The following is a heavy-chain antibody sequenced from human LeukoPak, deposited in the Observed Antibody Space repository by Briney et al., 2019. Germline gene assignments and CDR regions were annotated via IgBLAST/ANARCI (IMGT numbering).Heavy chain of an antibody. CDR3: ANPFGPVSRGYFQH. J-gene: IGHJ1*01. CDR1: GGSFSGYY. D-gene: IGHD3-10*01. V-gene: IGHV4-34*01. Sequence: NPAETLSLTCAVYGGSFSGYYWSWIRQPPGKGLEWIGEINHSGSTNYNPSLKSRVTISVDTSKKQFSLNLRSVTAAGAAVYYCANPFGPVSRGYFQHWGQGTLVTVSS. CDR2: INHSGST.